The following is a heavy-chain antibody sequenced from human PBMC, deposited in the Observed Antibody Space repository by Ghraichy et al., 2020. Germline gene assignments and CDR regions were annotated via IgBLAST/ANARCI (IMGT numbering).Heavy chain of an antibody. CDR2: ISGSGGST. J-gene: IGHJ6*02. CDR1: GFTFSSYA. CDR3: AKDGDLEAWSYSSGWLLKPDYYYYGMDV. V-gene: IGHV3-23*01. D-gene: IGHD6-19*01. Sequence: GGSLRLSCAASGFTFSSYAMSWVRQAPGKGLEWVSAISGSGGSTYYADSVKGRFTISRDNSKNTLYLQMNSLRAEDTAVYYCAKDGDLEAWSYSSGWLLKPDYYYYGMDVWGQGTTVTVSS.